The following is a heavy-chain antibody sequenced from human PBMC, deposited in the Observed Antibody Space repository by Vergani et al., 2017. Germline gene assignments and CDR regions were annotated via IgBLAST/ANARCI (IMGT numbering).Heavy chain of an antibody. CDR3: AKDPAVVWGRWYYYMDV. CDR1: GFTFSSYA. D-gene: IGHD3-16*01. J-gene: IGHJ6*03. V-gene: IGHV3-23*03. Sequence: EVQLLESGGGLVQPGGSLRLSCAASGFTFSSYAMSWVRQAPGKGLEWVSVIYSGGSSTYYADSVKGRFTISRDNSKNTLYLQMNSLRAEDTAVYYCAKDPAVVWGRWYYYMDVWGKGTTVTVSS. CDR2: IYSGGSST.